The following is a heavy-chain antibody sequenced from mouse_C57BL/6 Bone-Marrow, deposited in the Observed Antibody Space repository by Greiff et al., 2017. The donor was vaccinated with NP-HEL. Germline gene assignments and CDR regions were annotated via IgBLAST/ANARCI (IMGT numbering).Heavy chain of an antibody. CDR1: GYTFTNYW. J-gene: IGHJ2*01. Sequence: VHLVESGAELVRPGTSVKMSCKASGYTFTNYWIGWAKQRPGHGLEWIGDIYPGGGYTNYNEKFKGKATLTADKSSSTAYMQFSSLTSEDSAIYYCARGGYGNYYFDYWGQGTTLTVSS. D-gene: IGHD2-1*01. V-gene: IGHV1-63*01. CDR2: IYPGGGYT. CDR3: ARGGYGNYYFDY.